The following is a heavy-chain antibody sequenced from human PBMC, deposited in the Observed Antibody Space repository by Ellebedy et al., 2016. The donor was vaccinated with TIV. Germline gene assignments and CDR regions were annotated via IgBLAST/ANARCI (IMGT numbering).Heavy chain of an antibody. V-gene: IGHV1-69*05. D-gene: IGHD2-15*01. Sequence: SVKVSXXASGGTFSSYAISWVRQAPGQGLEWMGGIIPIFDTANYAQKFQGRVTMTRDTSTSTVYMELSSLRSEDTAVYYCARNDCSGGSCYAELDYWGQGTLVTVSS. CDR1: GGTFSSYA. CDR3: ARNDCSGGSCYAELDY. J-gene: IGHJ4*02. CDR2: IIPIFDTA.